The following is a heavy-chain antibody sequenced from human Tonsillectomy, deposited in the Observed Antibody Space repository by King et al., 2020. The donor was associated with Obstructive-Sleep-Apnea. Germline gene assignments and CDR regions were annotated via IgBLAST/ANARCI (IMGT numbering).Heavy chain of an antibody. D-gene: IGHD3-16*01. CDR3: TRRLGCGSHSFVCLDD. V-gene: IGHV2-5*02. CDR2: VYWDDDK. CDR1: GFSLSTSGVG. Sequence: TLKESGPTLVKPTQTLTLTCTFSGFSLSTSGVGVGWIRQPPGKALEWLALVYWDDDKRYNPSLKSRLTITKDTSKNQVVLTMSDMDPVDTATYFCTRRLGCGSHSFVCLDDWGQGTLVTVSS. J-gene: IGHJ4*02.